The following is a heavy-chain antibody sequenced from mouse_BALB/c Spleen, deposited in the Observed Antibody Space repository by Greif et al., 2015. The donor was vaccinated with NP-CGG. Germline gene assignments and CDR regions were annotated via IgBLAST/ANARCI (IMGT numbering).Heavy chain of an antibody. Sequence: VQLQESGAELAKSGASVKMSCKASGYTFTSYWMHRVKQRPGQGLEWIGYINPSTGYTEYNQKFKDKATLTADKSSSTAYMQLSSLTSEDSAVYYCAGDYYYGSSYWFAYWGQGTLVTVSA. J-gene: IGHJ3*01. V-gene: IGHV1-7*01. CDR3: AGDYYYGSSYWFAY. CDR2: INPSTGYT. CDR1: GYTFTSYW. D-gene: IGHD1-1*01.